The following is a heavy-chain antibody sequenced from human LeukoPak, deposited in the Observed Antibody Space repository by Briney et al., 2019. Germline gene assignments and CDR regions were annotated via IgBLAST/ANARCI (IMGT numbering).Heavy chain of an antibody. V-gene: IGHV4-4*07. CDR3: ARGWGPGFDP. Sequence: PSETLSLTCTVSGGSINSYYWSWIGQPAGKGLEWIGRIYSSGSTNYNPSLKSRVTMSVDTSNNQFPLKLSSVTAADTAVYYCARGWGPGFDPWGQGTLVTVSS. CDR2: IYSSGST. D-gene: IGHD3-16*01. J-gene: IGHJ5*02. CDR1: GGSINSYY.